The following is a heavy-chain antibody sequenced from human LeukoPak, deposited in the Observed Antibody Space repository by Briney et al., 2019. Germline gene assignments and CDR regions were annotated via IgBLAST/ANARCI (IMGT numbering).Heavy chain of an antibody. CDR3: ARVPGYDSSGYFDY. J-gene: IGHJ4*02. CDR2: ISYDGSNK. Sequence: GGSLRLSCAAPGFTFSSYAMHWVRQAPGKGLEWVAVISYDGSNKYYADSVKGRFTISRDNSKNTLYLQMNSLRAEDTAVYYCARVPGYDSSGYFDYWGQGTLVTVSS. V-gene: IGHV3-30-3*01. CDR1: GFTFSSYA. D-gene: IGHD3-22*01.